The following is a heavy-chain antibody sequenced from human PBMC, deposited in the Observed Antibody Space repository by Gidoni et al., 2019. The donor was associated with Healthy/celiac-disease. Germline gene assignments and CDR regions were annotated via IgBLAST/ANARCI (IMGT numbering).Heavy chain of an antibody. D-gene: IGHD1-26*01. V-gene: IGHV4-4*07. CDR1: GGSISSYY. Sequence: QVQLQESGPGLVKPSETLSLTCTVSGGSISSYYWSWIRQPAGKGLEWIGRIYTSGSTNYNPSLKSRVTMSVDTSKNQFSLKLSSVTAADTAVYYCARDGTYSGSYLSWYFDLWGRGTLVTVSS. CDR2: IYTSGST. CDR3: ARDGTYSGSYLSWYFDL. J-gene: IGHJ2*01.